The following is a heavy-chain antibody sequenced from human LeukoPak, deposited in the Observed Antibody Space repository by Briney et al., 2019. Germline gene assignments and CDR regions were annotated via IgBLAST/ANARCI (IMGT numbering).Heavy chain of an antibody. Sequence: GGSLRLSCAASGFTFRTSGMNWVRQAPGKGLEWVSYISSSGTTISYAQSVKGRFTITRDNAQNSLTLHMNTLRADDTAVYYCAKDVGPHFTHWAQGPLVTFPS. CDR1: GFTFRTSG. CDR3: AKDVGPHFTH. J-gene: IGHJ4*02. CDR2: ISSSGTTI. V-gene: IGHV3-48*01. D-gene: IGHD3-3*02.